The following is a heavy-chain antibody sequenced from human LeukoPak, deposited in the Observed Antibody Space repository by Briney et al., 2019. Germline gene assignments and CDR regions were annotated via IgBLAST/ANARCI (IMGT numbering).Heavy chain of an antibody. CDR2: INHSGST. CDR3: ARRAPVVVVPAAIRPNNWFDP. V-gene: IGHV4-34*01. Sequence: SETLSLTCAVYGGSFSGYYWSWIRQPPGKGLEWIVEINHSGSTNYNPSLKSRVTISVDTSKNQFSLKLSSVTAADTAVYYCARRAPVVVVPAAIRPNNWFDPWGQGTLVTVSS. CDR1: GGSFSGYY. J-gene: IGHJ5*02. D-gene: IGHD2-2*01.